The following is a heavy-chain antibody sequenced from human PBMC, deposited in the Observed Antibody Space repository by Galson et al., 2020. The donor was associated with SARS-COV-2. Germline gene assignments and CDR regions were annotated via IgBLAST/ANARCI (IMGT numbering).Heavy chain of an antibody. CDR3: ARHILRGGTMIVLVPDVFDV. CDR1: GGSIRSSSDF. D-gene: IGHD3-22*01. J-gene: IGHJ3*01. CDR2: TRHSGST. Sequence: SETLSLTCTVSGGSIRSSSDFWGWIRQPPGKGLEWIGSTRHSGSTYYNPSLKSRATISVDTSKNQFSLRLSSVSAADTSVYYCARHILRGGTMIVLVPDVFDVWGQGTMVSVSS. V-gene: IGHV4-39*01.